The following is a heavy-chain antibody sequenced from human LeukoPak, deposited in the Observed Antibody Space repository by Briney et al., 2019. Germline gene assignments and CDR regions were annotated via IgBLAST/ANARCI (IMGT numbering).Heavy chain of an antibody. Sequence: ASVKVSCKPSGYTFTSNYIHWVRQAPGQGLEWMGMIYPRDGSTSYAQKFQGRVTVTRDTSTSTVHMELSGLRSEDTAVYYCARDQEGFDYWGQGTLVTVSS. CDR2: IYPRDGST. CDR3: ARDQEGFDY. CDR1: GYTFTSNY. J-gene: IGHJ4*02. V-gene: IGHV1-46*01.